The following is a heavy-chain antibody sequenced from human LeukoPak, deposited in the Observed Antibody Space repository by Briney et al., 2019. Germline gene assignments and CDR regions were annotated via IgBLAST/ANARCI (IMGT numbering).Heavy chain of an antibody. CDR3: GKTTTGYSSGRYPGWPVDY. CDR2: IFGSGGSA. V-gene: IGHV3-23*01. CDR1: GFTFNNYA. Sequence: GGSLRLSCAASGFTFNNYAMYWVRQAPGKGLEWVSGIFGSGGSAHYADSVKGRFTISRDNSKNTVYLQMDSLGVEDTAVYYCGKTTTGYSSGRYPGWPVDYWGQGTLVTVSS. D-gene: IGHD6-19*01. J-gene: IGHJ4*02.